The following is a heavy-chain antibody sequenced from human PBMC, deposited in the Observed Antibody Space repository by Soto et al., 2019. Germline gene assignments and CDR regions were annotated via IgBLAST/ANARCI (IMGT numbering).Heavy chain of an antibody. CDR2: ISAYNGNT. Sequence: ASVKVSCQASGDTFASFCFSWVRQAPGQGLEWLGWISAYNGNTHYAQKVRDRVTLTTDTSTNKAYMELRRLTSDDTAVYYCERDQESITERILQHWGQGTRVTVSS. J-gene: IGHJ1*01. D-gene: IGHD3-10*01. CDR3: ERDQESITERILQH. CDR1: GDTFASFC. V-gene: IGHV1-18*01.